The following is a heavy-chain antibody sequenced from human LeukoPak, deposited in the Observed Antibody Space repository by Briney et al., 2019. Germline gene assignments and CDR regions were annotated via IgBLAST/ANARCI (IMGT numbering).Heavy chain of an antibody. Sequence: ASVKVSCKASGYTFTSYDINWVRQATGQGLEWMGWMNPNSGNTGYAQKFQGRVTMTRDTSISTAYMELSRLRSDDTAVYYCARDPAAVIYYYDSSGYYNGDYWGQGTLVTVSS. CDR3: ARDPAAVIYYYDSSGYYNGDY. J-gene: IGHJ4*02. CDR2: MNPNSGNT. V-gene: IGHV1-8*01. D-gene: IGHD3-22*01. CDR1: GYTFTSYD.